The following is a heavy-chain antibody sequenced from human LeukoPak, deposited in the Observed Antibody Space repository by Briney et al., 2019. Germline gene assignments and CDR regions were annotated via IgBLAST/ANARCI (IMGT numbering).Heavy chain of an antibody. D-gene: IGHD4-17*01. CDR3: AREQYGSDDALDI. CDR2: ISGSGGST. Sequence: PGGSLRLSCAASGFTFSSYAMSWVRQAPGKGLEWVSGISGSGGSTYYADSVKGRFTISRDNSKNTMDLQMNSLRAEDTAVYYCAREQYGSDDALDIWGQGTMVTVSS. CDR1: GFTFSSYA. J-gene: IGHJ3*02. V-gene: IGHV3-23*01.